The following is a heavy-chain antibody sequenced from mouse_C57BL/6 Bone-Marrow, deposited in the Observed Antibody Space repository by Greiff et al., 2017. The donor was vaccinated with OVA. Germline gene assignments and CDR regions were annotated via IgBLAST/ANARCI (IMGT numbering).Heavy chain of an antibody. CDR1: GYTFTSYW. D-gene: IGHD2-2*01. J-gene: IGHJ2*01. CDR2: IDPSDSYT. Sequence: QVQLQQPGAELVRPGTSVKLSCKASGYTFTSYWMHWVQQRPGQGLEWIGVIDPSDSYTNYNQKFKGKGTFTVDTSSNTAYMQLSSLTSEDTAVYYCATIYYGYDGVDYWGQGTPLTVSS. CDR3: ATIYYGYDGVDY. V-gene: IGHV1-59*01.